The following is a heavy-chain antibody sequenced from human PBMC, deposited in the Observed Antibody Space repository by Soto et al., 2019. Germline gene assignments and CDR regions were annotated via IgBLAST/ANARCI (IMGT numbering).Heavy chain of an antibody. CDR2: INAGNGNT. D-gene: IGHD3-22*01. CDR1: GYTFTSYS. Sequence: XKVSCKASGYTFTSYSMHWVRQAPGQRLEWMGWINAGNGNTKYSQKFQGRVTITRDTSASTAYMELSSLRSEDTAVYYCARVRLRPTYYYDSSGYYFDYWGQGTLVTVSS. J-gene: IGHJ4*02. CDR3: ARVRLRPTYYYDSSGYYFDY. V-gene: IGHV1-3*01.